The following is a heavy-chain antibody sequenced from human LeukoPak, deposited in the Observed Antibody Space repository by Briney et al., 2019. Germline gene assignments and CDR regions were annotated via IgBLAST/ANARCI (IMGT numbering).Heavy chain of an antibody. Sequence: GGSLRLSCSASGFTVSNTYMTWVRQAPGKGPEWVSLIYAGGDTFYSDSVRGRFTISRRNSENALFLQMNNLRADDTAFYYCARVGVGTVAGNYFDDWGQGTLVTVSS. V-gene: IGHV3-53*04. J-gene: IGHJ4*02. CDR3: ARVGVGTVAGNYFDD. D-gene: IGHD6-19*01. CDR1: GFTVSNTY. CDR2: IYAGGDT.